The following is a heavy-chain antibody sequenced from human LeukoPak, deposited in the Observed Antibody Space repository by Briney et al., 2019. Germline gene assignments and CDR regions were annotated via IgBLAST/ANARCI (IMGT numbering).Heavy chain of an antibody. CDR3: ARGGDYYDSSGYYLFDY. CDR1: GGTFSGYY. Sequence: SETVSLTCAVYGGTFSGYYWSWIRQPPGKGLEWIGEINHSGSTNYNPSLKSRVTISVDTSKNQFSLKLSSVTAADTAVYYCARGGDYYDSSGYYLFDYWGQGTLVTVSS. J-gene: IGHJ4*02. CDR2: INHSGST. V-gene: IGHV4-34*01. D-gene: IGHD3-22*01.